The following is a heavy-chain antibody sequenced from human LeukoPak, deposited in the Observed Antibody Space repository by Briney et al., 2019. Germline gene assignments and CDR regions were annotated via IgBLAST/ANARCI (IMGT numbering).Heavy chain of an antibody. J-gene: IGHJ4*02. D-gene: IGHD3-3*01. Sequence: SGGSLRLSCAASGFIFSSYTMSWVRQAPGKGLEWVSSISSSSSNIYYADSVRGRFTISRDNAKNLLYLQMDRLRAEDTAVYYCASADFWSVYVDYWGLGTLVTVSS. V-gene: IGHV3-21*01. CDR3: ASADFWSVYVDY. CDR2: ISSSSSNI. CDR1: GFIFSSYT.